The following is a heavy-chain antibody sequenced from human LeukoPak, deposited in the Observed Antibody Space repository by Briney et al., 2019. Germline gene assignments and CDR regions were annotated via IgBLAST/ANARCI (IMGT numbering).Heavy chain of an antibody. CDR1: GYTFTSYG. J-gene: IGHJ3*02. CDR2: ISAYNGNT. CDR3: AREGVVVTAKAHDAFDI. Sequence: ASVKVSCKASGYTFTSYGISWVRQAPGQGLEWMGWISAYNGNTNYAQKLQGRVTMTTDTSMSTAYMELRSLRSDDTAVYYCAREGVVVTAKAHDAFDIWGQGTVVTVSS. D-gene: IGHD2-21*02. V-gene: IGHV1-18*01.